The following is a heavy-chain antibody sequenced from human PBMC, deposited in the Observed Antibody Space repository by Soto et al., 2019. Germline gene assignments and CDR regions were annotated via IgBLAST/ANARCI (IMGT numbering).Heavy chain of an antibody. D-gene: IGHD3-10*01. CDR1: GLTISGKKY. J-gene: IGHJ4*02. CDR3: TRDIGGKGAY. Sequence: DVQLVESGGGLIQPGESLRLSCAAFGLTISGKKYVAWVRQAPGKGLEWVSRIDEYGSIINYADSVKGRFTISRDNARNTLYLEMNSLRAEDTALYYCTRDIGGKGAYWGQGTLVTVSS. CDR2: IDEYGSII. V-gene: IGHV3-74*01.